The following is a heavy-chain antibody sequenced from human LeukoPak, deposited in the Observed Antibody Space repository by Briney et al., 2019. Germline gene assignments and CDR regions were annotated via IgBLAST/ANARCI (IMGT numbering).Heavy chain of an antibody. CDR1: GFTFDDYA. CDR3: AKELWFGELSYWFDP. V-gene: IGHV3-9*01. CDR2: ISWNSGSI. J-gene: IGHJ5*02. Sequence: PGGSLRLSCAASGFTFDDYAVHWVRQAPGKGLEWVSGISWNSGSIGYADSVKGRFTISRDNAKNSLYLQMNSLRAEDTALYYCAKELWFGELSYWFDPWGQGTLVTVSS. D-gene: IGHD3-10*01.